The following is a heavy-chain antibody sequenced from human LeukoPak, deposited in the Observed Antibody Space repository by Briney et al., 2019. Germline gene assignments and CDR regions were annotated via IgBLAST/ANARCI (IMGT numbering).Heavy chain of an antibody. CDR2: IYYSGST. CDR1: GGSISSSSYY. Sequence: SETLSLTCTVSGGSISSSSYYWGWIRQPPGKGLEWIGSIYYSGSTYYNPSLKSRVTISVDTSKNQFTLKLSSVTAADTAVYYCARDSGSSGWYWGPHPLDYWGQGTLVTVSS. J-gene: IGHJ4*02. V-gene: IGHV4-39*02. D-gene: IGHD6-19*01. CDR3: ARDSGSSGWYWGPHPLDY.